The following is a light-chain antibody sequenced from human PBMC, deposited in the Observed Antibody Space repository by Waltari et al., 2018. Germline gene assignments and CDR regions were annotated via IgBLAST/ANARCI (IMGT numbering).Light chain of an antibody. CDR2: WAS. Sequence: DIVMTQSPDSLDVSLGERATINCKSSQSVLYSSNNKNYLAWYQQKPGQTPKLLIYWASTRESGVPDRFSGSGSGTDFTLTISSLQAEDVAVYYCQQYYSTPPLTFGGGTKVEIK. CDR3: QQYYSTPPLT. V-gene: IGKV4-1*01. CDR1: QSVLYSSNNKNY. J-gene: IGKJ4*01.